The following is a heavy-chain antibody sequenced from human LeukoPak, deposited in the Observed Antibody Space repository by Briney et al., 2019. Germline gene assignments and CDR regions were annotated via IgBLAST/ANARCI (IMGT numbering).Heavy chain of an antibody. CDR1: GYTFTGYF. J-gene: IGHJ4*02. CDR3: ARGAYSGYFDY. CDR2: INPNSGGT. V-gene: IGHV1-2*02. D-gene: IGHD1-26*01. Sequence: ASVKVSCKASGYTFTGYFIHWVRQAPGQGLEWMGWINPNSGGTNSAHKFQGRVTMTRDTSISTAYMELSRLRSDDTAVYYCARGAYSGYFDYWGQGTLVTVSS.